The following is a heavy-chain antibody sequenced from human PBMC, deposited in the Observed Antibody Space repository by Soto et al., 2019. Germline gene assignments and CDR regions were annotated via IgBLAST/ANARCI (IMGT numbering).Heavy chain of an antibody. CDR1: GFTFSSYW. J-gene: IGHJ4*02. CDR2: IKQDGSEK. D-gene: IGHD2-15*01. V-gene: IGHV3-7*01. Sequence: GGSLRLSCAASGFTFSSYWMSRVRQAPGKGLEWVANIKQDGSEKYYVDSVKGRFTISRDNAKNSLYLQMNSLRAEDTAVYYCARSAPVFCSGGSCYSYYFDYWGQGTLVTVSS. CDR3: ARSAPVFCSGGSCYSYYFDY.